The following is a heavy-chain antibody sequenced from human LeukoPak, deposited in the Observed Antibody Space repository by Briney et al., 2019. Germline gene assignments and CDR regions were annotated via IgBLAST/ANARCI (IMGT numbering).Heavy chain of an antibody. D-gene: IGHD5-24*01. CDR1: GGSFSGYY. J-gene: IGHJ4*02. Sequence: SETLSLTCAVYGGSFSGYYWSWIRQPPGKGLEWIGEINHSGSTDYNPSLKSRVTISVDTSKNQFSLKLRSVTAADTAVYYCARGRGYNSFDYWGQGTLVTVSS. CDR2: INHSGST. V-gene: IGHV4-34*01. CDR3: ARGRGYNSFDY.